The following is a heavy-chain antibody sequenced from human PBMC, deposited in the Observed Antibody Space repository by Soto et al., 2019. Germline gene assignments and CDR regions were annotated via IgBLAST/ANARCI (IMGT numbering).Heavy chain of an antibody. J-gene: IGHJ4*02. CDR2: ISNTGGGT. CDR3: AKDRLAGNFDY. CDR1: GFTFNNYA. V-gene: IGHV3-23*01. Sequence: EVQLLDSGGGLVQPGGSLGLSCAASGFTFNNYAMNWVPQAPGMGLEWVATISNTGGGTYYADSVKGRFTISRDNSKNTLYLQMSSLRVEDTAVYYCAKDRLAGNFDYWGQGTQVTVSS.